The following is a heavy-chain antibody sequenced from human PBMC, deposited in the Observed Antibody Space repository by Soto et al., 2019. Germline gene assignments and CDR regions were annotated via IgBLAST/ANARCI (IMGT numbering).Heavy chain of an antibody. CDR2: IIPIFGTA. Sequence: SVKVSCKASGGTCSIYAISGVLQSPGQGLEWMGGIIPIFGTANYAQRFQGRVTITADESTSTAYMGLSSLRSEDTAVYYCARTSVGQLVPPIDYWGQGTLVTVSS. V-gene: IGHV1-69*13. D-gene: IGHD6-6*01. CDR1: GGTCSIYA. J-gene: IGHJ4*02. CDR3: ARTSVGQLVPPIDY.